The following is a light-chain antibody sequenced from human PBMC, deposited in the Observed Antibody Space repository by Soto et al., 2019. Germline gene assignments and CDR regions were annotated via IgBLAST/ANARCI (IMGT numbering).Light chain of an antibody. Sequence: EIVLTQSPATLSLSPGERAALSCRASQSVSSYLAWYQQKPGQAPRLLIYDASKRATGIPARFSGSGSGTDFTVTSRSRDPEDFAVYFCQQRSNWPSTFGGGTKVEI. CDR3: QQRSNWPST. V-gene: IGKV3-11*01. J-gene: IGKJ4*01. CDR2: DAS. CDR1: QSVSSY.